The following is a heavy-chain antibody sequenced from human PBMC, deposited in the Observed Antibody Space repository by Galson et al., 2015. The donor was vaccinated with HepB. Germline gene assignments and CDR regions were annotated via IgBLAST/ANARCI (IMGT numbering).Heavy chain of an antibody. V-gene: IGHV5-51*01. CDR2: IYPGDSDT. D-gene: IGHD6-13*01. J-gene: IGHJ4*02. CDR3: ARRAYSSSRFTKPFDY. Sequence: QSGAEVKKPGESLKISCKGSGYSFTSYWIGWVRQMPGKGLEWMGIIYPGDSDTRYSPSFQGQVTISADKSISTAYLQWSSRKASDTAMYYCARRAYSSSRFTKPFDYWGQGTLVTVSS. CDR1: GYSFTSYW.